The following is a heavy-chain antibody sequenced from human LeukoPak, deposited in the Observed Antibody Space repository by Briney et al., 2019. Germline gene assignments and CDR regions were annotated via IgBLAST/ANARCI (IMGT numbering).Heavy chain of an antibody. CDR1: GDSVSSDSAS. Sequence: PSQTLSLTCAISGDSVSSDSASWNWLRQSPSRGLEWLGRTYYRSKWYNDYAVSLKSRININPDTSKNHFSLQLNSVTPEDTAVYYCTRNYGSSWLDTWGQGTLVTVSS. CDR3: TRNYGSSWLDT. J-gene: IGHJ5*02. CDR2: TYYRSKWYN. V-gene: IGHV6-1*01. D-gene: IGHD6-13*01.